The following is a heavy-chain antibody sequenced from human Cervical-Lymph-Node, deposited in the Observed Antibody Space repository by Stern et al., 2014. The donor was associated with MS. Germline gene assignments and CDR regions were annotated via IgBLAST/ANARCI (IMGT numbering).Heavy chain of an antibody. Sequence: EVQLVESGGGVIQPGGSLRLSCTASGFNVSRDYMTWVRQAPGQGLEWVSLITNVGSTFYTDSVKGRFTISRDDSKNTVYLHMTSLRAEDTAMYYCARDTSSPERSDWWGQGTLVTVSS. J-gene: IGHJ4*02. V-gene: IGHV3-53*01. CDR1: GFNVSRDY. CDR2: ITNVGST. CDR3: ARDTSSPERSDW. D-gene: IGHD1-1*01.